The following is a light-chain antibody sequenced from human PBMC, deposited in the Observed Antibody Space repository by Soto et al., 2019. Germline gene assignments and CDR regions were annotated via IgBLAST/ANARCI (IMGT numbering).Light chain of an antibody. V-gene: IGKV3-11*01. CDR3: QQRSNWPPT. CDR1: ENVRTF. Sequence: VLTQSPATLSLSPGERATLSCRASENVRTFVDWYQQKPGQAPRLLIYGASNRATDIPARFSGSGSGTDFTLTISSLEPEDFAVYYCQQRSNWPPTFGQGTKVDI. CDR2: GAS. J-gene: IGKJ1*01.